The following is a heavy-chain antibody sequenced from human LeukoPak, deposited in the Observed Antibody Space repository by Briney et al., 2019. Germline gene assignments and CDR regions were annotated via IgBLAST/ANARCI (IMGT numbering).Heavy chain of an antibody. J-gene: IGHJ4*02. CDR1: GFTFSSYA. D-gene: IGHD3-22*01. Sequence: PGRSLRLSCAASGFTFSSYAMHWVRQAPGKGLEWVAVISYDGSNKYYADSVKGRLTISRDNSKNTLYLQMNSLRAEDTAVYYCAREGDYYDSSGYLDYWGQGTLVTVSS. V-gene: IGHV3-30*04. CDR2: ISYDGSNK. CDR3: AREGDYYDSSGYLDY.